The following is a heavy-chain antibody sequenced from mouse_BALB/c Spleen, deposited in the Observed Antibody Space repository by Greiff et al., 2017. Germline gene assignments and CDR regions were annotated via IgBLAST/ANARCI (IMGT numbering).Heavy chain of an antibody. J-gene: IGHJ4*01. CDR3: ASCQTARAQYYYAMDY. CDR1: GYTFTDYY. CDR2: INPNNGGT. D-gene: IGHD3-2*01. V-gene: IGHV1-18*01. Sequence: VQLQQSGPELVKPGASVKIPCKASGYTFTDYYMDWVKQSHGKSLEWIGDINPNNGGTIYNQKFKGKATLTVDKSSSTAYMELRSLTSEDTAVYYCASCQTARAQYYYAMDYWGQGTSVTVSS.